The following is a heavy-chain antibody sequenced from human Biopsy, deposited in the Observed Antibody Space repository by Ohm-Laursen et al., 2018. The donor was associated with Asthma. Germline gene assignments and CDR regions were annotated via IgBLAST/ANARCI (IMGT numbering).Heavy chain of an antibody. D-gene: IGHD3-9*01. J-gene: IGHJ5*02. CDR3: AKAERYFDWHWFDP. CDR2: ISGSGGST. V-gene: IGHV3-23*01. CDR1: GFTFSSYA. Sequence: SLRLSCTASGFTFSSYAMSWVRQAPGKGLEWVSAISGSGGSTYYADSVKGRFTISRDNSKNTLYLQMNSLRAEDTAVYYCAKAERYFDWHWFDPWGQGTLVTVSS.